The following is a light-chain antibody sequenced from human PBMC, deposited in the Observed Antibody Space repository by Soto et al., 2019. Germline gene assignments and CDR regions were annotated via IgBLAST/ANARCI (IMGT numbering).Light chain of an antibody. Sequence: DIHMTLAXLFLSASQQDXXXXXXXASQSMSSYLTWYQQKXGKAPKLLIYAASXLQSGVPSRFSGSGSGTDFTLTISSLQPEDFATYYCQQSYSTPLTFGGGTKVDIK. CDR1: QSMSSY. CDR2: AAS. V-gene: IGKV1-39*01. CDR3: QQSYSTPLT. J-gene: IGKJ4*01.